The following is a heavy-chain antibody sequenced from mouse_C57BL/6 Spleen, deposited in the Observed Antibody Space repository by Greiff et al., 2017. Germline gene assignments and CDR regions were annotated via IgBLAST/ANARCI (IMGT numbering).Heavy chain of an antibody. J-gene: IGHJ3*01. CDR1: GYTFPSYW. D-gene: IGHD4-1*01. CDR2: IDPSDSYT. CDR3: SKLLVSFAY. V-gene: IGHV1-59*01. Sequence: VQLQQPGAELVRPGPSVKFSCKASGYTFPSYWMHGVKQRPGQGLEWIGVIDPSDSYTNYNQKLKGKATLTVDASSSTAYMQLRSLTSKDSAVYYCSKLLVSFAYWGQGTLVTVSA.